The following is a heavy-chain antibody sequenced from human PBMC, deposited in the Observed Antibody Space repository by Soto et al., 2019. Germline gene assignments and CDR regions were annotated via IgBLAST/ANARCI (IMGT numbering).Heavy chain of an antibody. J-gene: IGHJ4*02. CDR3: ARGPTKIDY. Sequence: GGSLRLSCAASGFTLSSYSMNWVRQAPGKGLEWVSNISSSSSNIYYADSVKGRFTISRDNAKNSLYLQMNTLRPEDTAVYYCARGPTKIDYWGQGTLVTVLL. CDR1: GFTLSSYS. CDR2: ISSSSSNI. V-gene: IGHV3-48*01.